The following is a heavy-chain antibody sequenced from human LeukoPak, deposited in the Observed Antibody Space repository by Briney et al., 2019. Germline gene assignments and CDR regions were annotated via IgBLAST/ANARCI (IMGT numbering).Heavy chain of an antibody. D-gene: IGHD2-2*02. J-gene: IGHJ6*03. CDR3: ASEPAAIKIYYYYYYMDV. Sequence: GGSLRLSCAASGFTFDDYGMSWVRQAPGKGLEWVSGINWNGGSTGYADSVKGRFTISRDSAKNSLYLQMNSLRAEDTAVYYCASEPAAIKIYYYYYYMDVWGKGTTVTVSS. V-gene: IGHV3-20*04. CDR2: INWNGGST. CDR1: GFTFDDYG.